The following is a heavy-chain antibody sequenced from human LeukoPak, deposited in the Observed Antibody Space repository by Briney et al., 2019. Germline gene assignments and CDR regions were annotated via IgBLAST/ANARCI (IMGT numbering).Heavy chain of an antibody. CDR3: AKDRHFDY. CDR1: GFTFSSYE. CDR2: ISSSGSTI. V-gene: IGHV3-48*03. J-gene: IGHJ4*02. Sequence: PGGSLRLSCAASGFTFSSYEMNWVRQAPGKGLEWVSYISSSGSTIYYADSVKGRFTISRDNSKNTLYMQMNSLRAEDTAVYYCAKDRHFDYWGQGTLVTVSS.